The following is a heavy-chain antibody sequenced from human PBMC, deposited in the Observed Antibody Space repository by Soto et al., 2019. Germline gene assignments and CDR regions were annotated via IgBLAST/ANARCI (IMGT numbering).Heavy chain of an antibody. Sequence: EASVKVSCKASGYTFTGYCMHWVRQAPGQGLEWMGWINPNSGAANYAQKFQGWVTITADKSTSTAYMELSSLRSEDTAVYYCAVGYCSSTSCYRGYYYYYGMDVWGQGTTVPVSS. D-gene: IGHD2-2*01. CDR2: INPNSGAA. J-gene: IGHJ6*02. CDR1: GYTFTGYC. CDR3: AVGYCSSTSCYRGYYYYYGMDV. V-gene: IGHV1-2*04.